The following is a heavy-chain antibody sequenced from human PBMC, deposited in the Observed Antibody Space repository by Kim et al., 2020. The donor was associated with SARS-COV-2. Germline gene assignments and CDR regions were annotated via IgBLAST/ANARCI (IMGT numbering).Heavy chain of an antibody. J-gene: IGHJ4*02. V-gene: IGHV4-34*01. CDR2: INHSGST. CDR3: ARGDRELLALYYFDY. Sequence: SETLSLTCAVYGGSFSGYYWSWIRQPPGKGLEWIGEINHSGSTNYNPSLKSRVTISVDTSKNQFSLKLSSVTAADTAVYYCARGDRELLALYYFDYWGQGTLVTVSS. D-gene: IGHD3-10*01. CDR1: GGSFSGYY.